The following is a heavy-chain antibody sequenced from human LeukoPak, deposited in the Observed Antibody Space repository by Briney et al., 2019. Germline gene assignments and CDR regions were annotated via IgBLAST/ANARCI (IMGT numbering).Heavy chain of an antibody. CDR3: ARGRQKYYYYMDV. V-gene: IGHV3-53*01. J-gene: IGHJ6*03. CDR1: GFTVSSNY. CDR2: IYSGGST. Sequence: GGSLRLSCAASGFTVSSNYMSWVRQAPGKGLEWVSVIYSGGSTYYADSVKGRFTISRDNSKNTLYLQMNSLRAEDTAMYYCARGRQKYYYYMDVWGKGTTVTVSS.